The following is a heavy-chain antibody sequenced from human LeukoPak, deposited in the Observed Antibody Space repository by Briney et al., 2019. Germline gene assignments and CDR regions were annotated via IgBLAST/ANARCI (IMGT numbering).Heavy chain of an antibody. Sequence: GGYLRLYSAASGFTFSGYSMNWVRQAPGKGLEWVSYISSSSSTIYYADSVKGRFTISRDNAKNSLYLQMNSLRAEDTAVYYCARGQACSSTSCYGFDYWGQGTLVTVSS. D-gene: IGHD2-2*01. V-gene: IGHV3-48*01. J-gene: IGHJ4*02. CDR1: GFTFSGYS. CDR3: ARGQACSSTSCYGFDY. CDR2: ISSSSSTI.